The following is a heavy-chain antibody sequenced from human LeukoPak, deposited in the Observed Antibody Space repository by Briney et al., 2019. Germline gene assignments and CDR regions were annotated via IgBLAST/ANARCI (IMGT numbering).Heavy chain of an antibody. CDR3: ARGGIAVDGDYYYYMDV. Sequence: ASVKVSCKASEYTFTSYDINWVRQATGQGLEWMGWLNPNSGNTGYAQKFQGRVTITRNTSISTAYMELSSLRSEDTAVYYCARGGIAVDGDYYYYMDVWGKGTTVTVSS. CDR1: EYTFTSYD. D-gene: IGHD6-19*01. CDR2: LNPNSGNT. V-gene: IGHV1-8*03. J-gene: IGHJ6*03.